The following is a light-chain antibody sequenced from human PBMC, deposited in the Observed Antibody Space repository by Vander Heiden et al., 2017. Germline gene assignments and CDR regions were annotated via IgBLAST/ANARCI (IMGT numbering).Light chain of an antibody. V-gene: IGLV3-19*01. CDR1: SLRSYY. CDR2: GQN. CDR3: NSRDSSGNHRGV. J-gene: IGLJ2*01. Sequence: SSELTQDPAVSVALGQPVRITCQGDSLRSYYASWYQQKPGQASVLVIYGQNNRPSGYPERFSCSSLGNTASLTSTGAQSEDEAAYYCNSRDSSGNHRGVFGGGTKLPVL.